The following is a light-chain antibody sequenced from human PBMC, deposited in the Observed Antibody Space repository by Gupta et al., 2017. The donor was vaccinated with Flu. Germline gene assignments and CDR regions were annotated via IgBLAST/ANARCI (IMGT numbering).Light chain of an antibody. Sequence: EIEMTQSPATLSVSPGERATLSCRASQSVNSNLAWYQQKPGQTPRLLIIGASTRATGIPARFSDSGSGTEFTLAISSLQSEDFAVYYCQQDNNWPRTFGQGTKVEIK. CDR3: QQDNNWPRT. CDR1: QSVNSN. CDR2: GAS. V-gene: IGKV3-15*01. J-gene: IGKJ1*01.